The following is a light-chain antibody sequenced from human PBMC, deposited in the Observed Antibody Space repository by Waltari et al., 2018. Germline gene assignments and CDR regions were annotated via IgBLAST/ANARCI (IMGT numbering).Light chain of an antibody. V-gene: IGLV1-47*01. CDR3: AAWDDSLSGLV. Sequence: QSVLTQPPSASGTPGQKVTISCTGSSSNIGSNYVYWYQQLPGTAPKLLIFKNNQRPSGVPDRFSDVKSGTSASLAINGLRSEDEADYDCAAWDDSLSGLVLGAGTKVTVL. J-gene: IGLJ3*02. CDR2: KNN. CDR1: SSNIGSNY.